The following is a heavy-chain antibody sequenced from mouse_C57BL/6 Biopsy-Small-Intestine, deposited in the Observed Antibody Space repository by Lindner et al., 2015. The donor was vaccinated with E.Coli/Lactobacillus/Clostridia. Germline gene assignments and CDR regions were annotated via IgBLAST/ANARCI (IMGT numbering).Heavy chain of an antibody. V-gene: IGHV1-14*01. CDR2: INPENDGT. D-gene: IGHD2-4*01. Sequence: VQLQESGPELVKPGASVKMSCKASGYTFTSYVMHWVKQKPGQGLEWIGYINPENDGTKYNEKFKGKATLTSDKSSSTAYMQLSSLTSEDSAVYFCARFHYDYDGGFAYWGQGTLVTVSA. CDR3: ARFHYDYDGGFAY. J-gene: IGHJ3*01. CDR1: GYTFTSYV.